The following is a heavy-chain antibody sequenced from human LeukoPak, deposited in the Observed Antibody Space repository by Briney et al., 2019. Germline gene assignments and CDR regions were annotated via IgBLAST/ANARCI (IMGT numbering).Heavy chain of an antibody. V-gene: IGHV4-39*01. CDR1: GFSLSGYA. J-gene: IGHJ5*02. Sequence: PGGSLRLSCAASGFSLSGYAMSWVRQAPGKGLEWIANIFYTGNTYYNPSLKSRVTISIDTSKNQFSLRLNSVTATDTAVYYCARLNKPGWFDPWGQGTLVTVSS. D-gene: IGHD1-14*01. CDR3: ARLNKPGWFDP. CDR2: IFYTGNT.